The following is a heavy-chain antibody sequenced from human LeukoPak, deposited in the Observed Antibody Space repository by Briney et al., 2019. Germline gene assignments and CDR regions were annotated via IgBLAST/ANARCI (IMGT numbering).Heavy chain of an antibody. CDR3: ARDASALY. CDR1: GLIFSKYW. V-gene: IGHV3-7*01. Sequence: GGSLRLSCAASGLIFSKYWMTWVRQAPGKGLEWVASIKPDGSEKYYLDSVKGRFTISRDNARDSLYLQMNSLRDDDTSVHFCARDASALYWGRGTLVTVSS. J-gene: IGHJ4*02. D-gene: IGHD6-19*01. CDR2: IKPDGSEK.